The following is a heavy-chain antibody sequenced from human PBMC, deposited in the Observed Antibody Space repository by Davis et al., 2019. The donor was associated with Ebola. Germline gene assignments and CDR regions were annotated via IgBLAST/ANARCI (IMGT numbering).Heavy chain of an antibody. CDR1: GYTFTDYY. CDR2: INPNSGGT. V-gene: IGHV1-2*06. J-gene: IGHJ5*02. CDR3: ARERWFDP. Sequence: AASVKVSCKASGYTFTDYYMHWVRQAPGQGLEWMGRINPNSGGTNYAQKFQGRVTMTRNTSISTAYMELSSLRSEDTAVYYCARERWFDPWGQGTLVTVSS.